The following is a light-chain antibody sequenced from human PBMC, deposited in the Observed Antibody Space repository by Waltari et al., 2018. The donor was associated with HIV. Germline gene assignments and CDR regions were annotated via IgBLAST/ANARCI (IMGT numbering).Light chain of an antibody. CDR2: EGT. J-gene: IGLJ2*01. CDR1: TINYNS. Sequence: QSALTQPASVSGSPGQSVTISCTGPTINYNSVSWYQQPPAKAPKLIIFEGTYRPSGVSKRFSGSKSGNTASLTISGLQGEDEAHYYCSSYTASGSVIFGGGTNLTVL. V-gene: IGLV2-14*03. CDR3: SSYTASGSVI.